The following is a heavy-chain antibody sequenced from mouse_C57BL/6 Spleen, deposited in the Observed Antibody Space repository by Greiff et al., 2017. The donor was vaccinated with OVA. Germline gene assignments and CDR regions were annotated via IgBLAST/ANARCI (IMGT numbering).Heavy chain of an antibody. J-gene: IGHJ3*01. V-gene: IGHV3-6*01. Sequence: EVQLQESGPGLVKPSQSLSLTCSVTGYSITSGYYWNWIRQFPGNKLEWMGYISYDGSNNYNPSLKNRISITRDTSKNQFFLKLNSVTTEDTATYYCARGGYDYDLAWFAYWGQGTLVTVSA. D-gene: IGHD2-4*01. CDR1: GYSITSGYY. CDR2: ISYDGSN. CDR3: ARGGYDYDLAWFAY.